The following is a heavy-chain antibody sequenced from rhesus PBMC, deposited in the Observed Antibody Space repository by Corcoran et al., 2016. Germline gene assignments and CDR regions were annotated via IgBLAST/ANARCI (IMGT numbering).Heavy chain of an antibody. CDR2: IYGSKWAP. D-gene: IGHD6-13*01. CDR1: CGSISSRNW. Sequence: QVQLQQSGPAVVKPSDTLSPTCGGSCGSISSRNWWSWLRQSSGMGLEWIGGIYGSKWAPEHTPSLTRRVPSSKTPPKNHFSLKMSSVTAAHSAAYYCARHTGYSSWFRGAFDVWGQGLSVTVSS. CDR3: ARHTGYSSWFRGAFDV. J-gene: IGHJ3*01. V-gene: IGHV4-93*02.